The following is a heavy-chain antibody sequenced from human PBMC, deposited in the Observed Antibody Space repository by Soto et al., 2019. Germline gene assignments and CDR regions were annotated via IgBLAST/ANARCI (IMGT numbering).Heavy chain of an antibody. CDR3: ASVVRDGYNFSAFDI. J-gene: IGHJ3*02. Sequence: QLQLQESGPGLAKPSETLSLTCTVSGGSISSSSYYWGWIRQPPGKGLEWIGNIYYSGSTYYNPSLKSRVTTFVDTPNNQFSLKLTSVTAAYTAVYYCASVVRDGYNFSAFDIWGQGTMVTVSS. D-gene: IGHD1-1*01. V-gene: IGHV4-39*01. CDR2: IYYSGST. CDR1: GGSISSSSYY.